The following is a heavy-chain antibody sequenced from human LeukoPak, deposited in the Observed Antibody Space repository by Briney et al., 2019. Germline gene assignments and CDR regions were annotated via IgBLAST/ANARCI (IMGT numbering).Heavy chain of an antibody. D-gene: IGHD3-22*01. Sequence: GVSLRLSCAASGFTFSSYAMHWVRQAPGKGLEWVAVISYDGSNKYYADSVKGRFTISRDNSKNTLYLQMNSLRAEDTAVYYCARVKRIYDSSGNFDYWGQGTLVTVSS. CDR1: GFTFSSYA. V-gene: IGHV3-30-3*01. J-gene: IGHJ4*02. CDR3: ARVKRIYDSSGNFDY. CDR2: ISYDGSNK.